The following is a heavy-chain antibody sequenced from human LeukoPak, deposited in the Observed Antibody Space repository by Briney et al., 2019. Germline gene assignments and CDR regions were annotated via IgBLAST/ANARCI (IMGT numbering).Heavy chain of an antibody. CDR2: IYYSGST. CDR1: GGSISTYY. D-gene: IGHD2-2*01. V-gene: IGHV4-59*01. J-gene: IGHJ5*02. CDR3: ARVRNPDIVVVPAAWWFDP. Sequence: SETLSLTCTVSGGSISTYYLSWIRQPPGKGLEWIGYIYYSGSTNYNPSLKSRVTISVDTSKNQFSLKLSSVTAADTAVYYCARVRNPDIVVVPAAWWFDPWGQGTLVTVSS.